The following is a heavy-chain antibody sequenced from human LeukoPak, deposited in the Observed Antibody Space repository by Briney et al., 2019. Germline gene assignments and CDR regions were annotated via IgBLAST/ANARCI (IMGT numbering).Heavy chain of an antibody. CDR2: ISYDGSST. Sequence: GGSLRLSCVASGFTFSTYWMHWVRQAPGKGLVWVSRISYDGSSTNYADSVKGRFPISRDNAKNTVYLQMNSLRAEDTAVYYCAREAAVAGIYFDSWGQGTLVTVSS. J-gene: IGHJ4*02. V-gene: IGHV3-74*01. D-gene: IGHD6-19*01. CDR3: AREAAVAGIYFDS. CDR1: GFTFSTYW.